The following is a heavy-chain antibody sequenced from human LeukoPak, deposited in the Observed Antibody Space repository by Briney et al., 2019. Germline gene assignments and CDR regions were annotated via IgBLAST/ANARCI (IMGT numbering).Heavy chain of an antibody. V-gene: IGHV3-23*01. CDR2: ISGSGGST. CDR3: ATTLLRASTYMDV. J-gene: IGHJ6*03. D-gene: IGHD1-1*01. Sequence: PRGSLRLSCAASGFTFSSYVMSWVRQAPGKGLEWVSGISGSGGSTYYADSVKGRFTISRDNSKNTLYLQMNSLRAEDTAVYYCATTLLRASTYMDVWGKGTTVTVSS. CDR1: GFTFSSYV.